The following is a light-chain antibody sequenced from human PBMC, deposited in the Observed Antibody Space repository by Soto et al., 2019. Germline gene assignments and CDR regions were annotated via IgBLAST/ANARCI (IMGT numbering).Light chain of an antibody. J-gene: IGKJ1*01. Sequence: EIVLTQSPATLPLSPGERATLSCRASQSVSSYLAWYQQKPGQAPRLLIYGASNRATGIPDRFSGSGSGTDFTLTISRLEPEDFAVYYCQQYGSSGTFGQGTKV. CDR3: QQYGSSGT. V-gene: IGKV3-20*01. CDR2: GAS. CDR1: QSVSSY.